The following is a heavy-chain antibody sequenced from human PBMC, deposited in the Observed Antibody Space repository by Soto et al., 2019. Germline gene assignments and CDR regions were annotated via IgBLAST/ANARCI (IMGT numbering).Heavy chain of an antibody. CDR3: ARGVHCSSTSCYTGNWFDP. D-gene: IGHD2-2*02. V-gene: IGHV4-30-2*01. J-gene: IGHJ5*02. CDR1: GGSIRSGGYT. Sequence: SLTCAVSGGSIRSGGYTWSWIRQPPGKGLEWIGYIYHSGSTYYNPSLKSRVTISVDRSKNQFSLKLSSVTAADTAVYYCARGVHCSSTSCYTGNWFDPWGQVTLVAVSS. CDR2: IYHSGST.